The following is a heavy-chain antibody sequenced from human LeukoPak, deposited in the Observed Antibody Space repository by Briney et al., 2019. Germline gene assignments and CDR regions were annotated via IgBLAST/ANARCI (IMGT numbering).Heavy chain of an antibody. D-gene: IGHD3-9*01. CDR3: ARANYNILTGYVAYASDI. CDR2: ISAYNDDT. V-gene: IGHV1-18*01. CDR1: GYTFTRFG. Sequence: ASVKVSCKASGYTFTRFGLNWVRQAPGQGLEWMGWISAYNDDTKYAQNLQGRLAMTTDTSTSTAYMELRSLRSDDTAVYYCARANYNILTGYVAYASDIWGQGTMFAVSS. J-gene: IGHJ3*02.